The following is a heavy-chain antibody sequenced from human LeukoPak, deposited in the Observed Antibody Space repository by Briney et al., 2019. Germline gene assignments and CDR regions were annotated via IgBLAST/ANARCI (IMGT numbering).Heavy chain of an antibody. CDR3: ARAGDSPFDY. CDR1: GGSISSGGYS. J-gene: IGHJ4*02. D-gene: IGHD1-14*01. Sequence: SQTLSLTCAVSGGSISSGGYSWSWIRQPPGKGLEWIGYIYHSGSTYYNPSLKSRVTISVDRSKNQFSLKLSSVTAADTALYYCARAGDSPFDYWGQGTLVTVSS. CDR2: IYHSGST. V-gene: IGHV4-30-2*01.